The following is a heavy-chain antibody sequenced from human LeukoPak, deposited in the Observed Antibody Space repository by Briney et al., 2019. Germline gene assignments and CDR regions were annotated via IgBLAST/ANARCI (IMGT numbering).Heavy chain of an antibody. J-gene: IGHJ3*01. V-gene: IGHV1-69*05. Sequence: AASVKVSCKASGGSFSHGYGVSWVRQAPGQGLEWMGGILTSFGRGNYPQKFQGRVTITTDESTTTAYMEVSNLRSEDTAVYFCVRPRPFSRSQGHAFDVWGQGTMVTVSS. CDR2: ILTSFGRG. D-gene: IGHD2-15*01. CDR3: VRPRPFSRSQGHAFDV. CDR1: GGSFSHGYG.